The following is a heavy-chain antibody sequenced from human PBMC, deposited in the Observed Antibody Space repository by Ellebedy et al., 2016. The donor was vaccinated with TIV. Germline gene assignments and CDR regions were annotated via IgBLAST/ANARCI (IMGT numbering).Heavy chain of an antibody. CDR2: ISWRGHYI. D-gene: IGHD7-27*01. CDR1: GFTFDDYA. V-gene: IGHV3-9*01. J-gene: IGHJ4*02. CDR3: TKDLLRGIWGGSGRDY. Sequence: SLKISCAAPGFTFDDYAMHWVRQAPGKGLEWVSGISWRGHYIGYADSVRGRFTISRDNAKSSLYLQMNSLRIEDTAVYYCTKDLLRGIWGGSGRDYWGQGTLVTVSS.